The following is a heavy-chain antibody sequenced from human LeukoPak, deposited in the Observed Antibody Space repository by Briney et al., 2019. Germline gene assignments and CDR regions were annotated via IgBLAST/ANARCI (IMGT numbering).Heavy chain of an antibody. CDR3: ARADCSSSSCYTVAY. V-gene: IGHV3-64*01. Sequence: GGSLRLSCAAYGFTFNSYAMQWVRQAPGKGLEYVSGISSDGDSTYYANSVKGRFIISRDNSKNMLYLQMGSLRAEDMAMYYCARADCSSSSCYTVAYWGQGTLVTVSS. D-gene: IGHD2-2*02. J-gene: IGHJ4*02. CDR2: ISSDGDST. CDR1: GFTFNSYA.